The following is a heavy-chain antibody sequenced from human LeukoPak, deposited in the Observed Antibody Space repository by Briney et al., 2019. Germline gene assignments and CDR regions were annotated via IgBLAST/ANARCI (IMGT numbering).Heavy chain of an antibody. CDR2: VTHAESS. V-gene: IGHV4-34*01. J-gene: IGHJ3*01. CDR3: AKVLGDDIFDAFDD. CDR1: GEAFTANC. Sequence: SETLSLTCAVSGEAFTANCWGWVRQPPGKGREWIGEVTHAESSSYNPSPNSRLTTSGAAYKNYIFLRLKSVTVSDVAVYYCAKVLGDDIFDAFDDWGQGTFVSVSA. D-gene: IGHD2-21*02.